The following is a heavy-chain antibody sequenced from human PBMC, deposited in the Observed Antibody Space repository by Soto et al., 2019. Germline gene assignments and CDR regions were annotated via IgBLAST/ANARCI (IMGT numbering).Heavy chain of an antibody. Sequence: QVQLQESGPGLVKPSQTLSLTCTVSGGSISSGGYYWSWIRQHPGKGLEWIGYIYYSGSTYYNPSRQSRVTISVDPSKNQFSLKLSSVTAADTAVYYCARGYDILTGFLFDRWGRGTLVTVSS. CDR3: ARGYDILTGFLFDR. J-gene: IGHJ2*01. V-gene: IGHV4-31*03. CDR1: GGSISSGGYY. CDR2: IYYSGST. D-gene: IGHD3-9*01.